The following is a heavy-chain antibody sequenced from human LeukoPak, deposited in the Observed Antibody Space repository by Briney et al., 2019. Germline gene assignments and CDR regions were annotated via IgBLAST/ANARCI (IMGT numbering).Heavy chain of an antibody. V-gene: IGHV4-38-2*01. CDR2: IYYSGST. Sequence: SSETLSLTCGVSGYSIGSGYFWAWIRQPPGKGLEWIGNIYYSGSTYYKPSLKTRVTISVDTSKNQFSLKLTSVTAADTAVYYCARHASVDGNWPRPLDYWGQGSLVTVSS. CDR3: ARHASVDGNWPRPLDY. J-gene: IGHJ4*02. CDR1: GYSIGSGYF. D-gene: IGHD6-19*01.